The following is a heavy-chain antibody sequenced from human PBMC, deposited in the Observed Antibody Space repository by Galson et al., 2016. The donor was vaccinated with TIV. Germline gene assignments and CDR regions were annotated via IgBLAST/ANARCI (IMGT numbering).Heavy chain of an antibody. D-gene: IGHD4/OR15-4a*01. CDR3: ARAPPSIEVLGDLRLDF. CDR1: RVTFYSYA. J-gene: IGHJ4*02. CDR2: ISGYNGIR. Sequence: SVKVSCKASRVTFYSYAFTWLRQAPGQGLEWLGWISGYNGIRNYAQSLQGRVTMTTDTSKSTASMEVRTLRSDDTAVYYCARAPPSIEVLGDLRLDFWGQGTLITVSS. V-gene: IGHV1-18*01.